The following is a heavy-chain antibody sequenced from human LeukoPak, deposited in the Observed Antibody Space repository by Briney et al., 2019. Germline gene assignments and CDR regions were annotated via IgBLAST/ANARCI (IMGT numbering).Heavy chain of an antibody. CDR3: AGATGAFDY. CDR1: GGSISSGSYY. CDR2: IYTSGST. V-gene: IGHV4-61*02. Sequence: PSETLSLTCTVSGGSISSGSYYWSWIRQPAGKGLEWIGRIYTSGSTNYNPSLNSRVTISVDTSKNQFSLKLSSVTAADTAVYYCAGATGAFDYWGQGTLVTVSS. D-gene: IGHD4/OR15-4a*01. J-gene: IGHJ4*02.